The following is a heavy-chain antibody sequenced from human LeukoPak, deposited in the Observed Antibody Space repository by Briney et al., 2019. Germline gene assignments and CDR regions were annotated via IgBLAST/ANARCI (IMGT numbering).Heavy chain of an antibody. CDR1: GYTFTSYD. J-gene: IGHJ4*02. Sequence: GASVKVSCKASGYTFTSYDINWVRQATGQGLEWMGWMNPNSGNTGYAQRLQGRVTITRNTSISTAYMELSSLRSEDTAVYYCARDSSGWYESDYWGQGTLVTVSS. V-gene: IGHV1-8*03. CDR3: ARDSSGWYESDY. CDR2: MNPNSGNT. D-gene: IGHD6-19*01.